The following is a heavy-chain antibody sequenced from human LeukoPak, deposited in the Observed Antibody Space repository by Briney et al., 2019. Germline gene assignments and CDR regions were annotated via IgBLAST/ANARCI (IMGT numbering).Heavy chain of an antibody. V-gene: IGHV3-21*01. CDR3: ARVGDKYYYDSSGYSYYYGMDV. J-gene: IGHJ6*02. CDR2: ISSSSSYI. Sequence: SGGSLRLSCAASGFTFSSYSMNWVRQAPGKGLEWVSSISSSSSYIYYADSVKGRFTISRDNAKNSLYLQMNSLRAEDTAVYYCARVGDKYYYDSSGYSYYYGMDVWGQGTTVTVSS. D-gene: IGHD3-22*01. CDR1: GFTFSSYS.